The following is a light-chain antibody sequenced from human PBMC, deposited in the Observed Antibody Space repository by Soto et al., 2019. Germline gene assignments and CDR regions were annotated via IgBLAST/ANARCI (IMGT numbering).Light chain of an antibody. J-gene: IGKJ1*01. CDR2: GAS. CDR1: QGVSTN. Sequence: EIVMTQSLATLSVSPGERATLSCRASQGVSTNLAWYQQKPGQAPRLLIYGASTRATGVPARFSGSGSGTEFTITISRLQSDDFAVYYWQQYTKWPPWTFGQGTKVDVK. V-gene: IGKV3-15*01. CDR3: QQYTKWPPWT.